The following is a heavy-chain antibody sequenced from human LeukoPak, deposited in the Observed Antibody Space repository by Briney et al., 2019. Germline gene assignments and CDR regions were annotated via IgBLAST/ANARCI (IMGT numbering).Heavy chain of an antibody. CDR2: INPNSGGT. J-gene: IGHJ4*02. Sequence: ASVKVSCKASGYTFTDYYIHWVRQAPGQGLEWMGWINPNSGGTNCAQKFQGRVTMTRDTSISTAYMEVSGLTSDDAAVYYCARDFGYNAAGAYYFDYWGQGTLVTVSS. D-gene: IGHD5-24*01. CDR3: ARDFGYNAAGAYYFDY. CDR1: GYTFTDYY. V-gene: IGHV1-2*02.